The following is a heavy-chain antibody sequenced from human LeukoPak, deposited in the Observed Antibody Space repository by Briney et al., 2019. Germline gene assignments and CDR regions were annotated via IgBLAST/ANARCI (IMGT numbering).Heavy chain of an antibody. D-gene: IGHD3-10*01. CDR1: GFTFSTFA. CDR3: AKMGLYGSGSYYDY. J-gene: IGHJ4*02. Sequence: AGGSLRLSCAASGFTFSTFAMSWVRQAPGKGLEEVSAISDGGLNTYYADSVKGRFTISRDNSKSTLYLQMNSLRAEDTAVYYCAKMGLYGSGSYYDYWGQGTLVTVSS. V-gene: IGHV3-23*01. CDR2: ISDGGLNT.